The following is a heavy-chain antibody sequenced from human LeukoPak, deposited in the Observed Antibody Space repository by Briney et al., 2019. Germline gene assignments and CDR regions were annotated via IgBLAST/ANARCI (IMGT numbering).Heavy chain of an antibody. CDR2: IHYSGST. CDR1: GASVPIASHY. CDR3: TRHHDYGDKIDY. Sequence: SGTLSLTCTVSGASVPIASHYWAWIRQTPGKGLEWIGSIHYSGSTYYSPSLKSRLTISGDTYKSQFSLKLTFVTAADTAVYYCTRHHDYGDKIDYWGQGTLVTVSS. D-gene: IGHD4-23*01. J-gene: IGHJ4*02. V-gene: IGHV4-39*01.